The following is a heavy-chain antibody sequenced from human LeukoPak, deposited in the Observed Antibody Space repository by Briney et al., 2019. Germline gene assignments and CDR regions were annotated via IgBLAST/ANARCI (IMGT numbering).Heavy chain of an antibody. CDR2: ISSTSSTI. CDR1: GFTFSSYS. D-gene: IGHD6-13*01. J-gene: IGHJ4*02. Sequence: GGSLRLSCAASGFTFSSYSMNWVRQAPGKGQEWVSYISSTSSTIYYADSVKGRFTISRDNVKNSLYLQMNSLRDEDTAVYYCARWTVAAAGVDYWGQGTLVTVSS. V-gene: IGHV3-48*02. CDR3: ARWTVAAAGVDY.